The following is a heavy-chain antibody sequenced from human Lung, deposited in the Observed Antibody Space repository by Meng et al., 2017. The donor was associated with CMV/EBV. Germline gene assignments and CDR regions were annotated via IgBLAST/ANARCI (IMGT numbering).Heavy chain of an antibody. J-gene: IGHJ4*02. CDR1: GGSVTSRSYY. CDR3: ATSTGTRPRLTLDF. D-gene: IGHD4-11*01. V-gene: IGHV4-61*01. CDR2: LSNSGSR. Sequence: GSLRLSCTVSGGSVTSRSYYWSWIRQPPGKGLEWIGYLSNSGSRSNNPSLKSRVAISIDTSKNQVSLNLNSVTAADTAVYYCATSTGTRPRLTLDFWGQGTLVTVSS.